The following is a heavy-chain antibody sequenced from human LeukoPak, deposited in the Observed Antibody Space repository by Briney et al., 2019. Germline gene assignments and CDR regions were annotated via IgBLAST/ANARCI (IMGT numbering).Heavy chain of an antibody. Sequence: ASVKVSCKASGDTFSSYAISWVRQAPGQGLEWLGGIIPIFGTANYAQKFQGRVTMTRDMSTSTVYMELSSLRSEDTAVYYCASLAGGNSESSDAFDIWGQGTMVTVSS. CDR3: ASLAGGNSESSDAFDI. CDR1: GDTFSSYA. D-gene: IGHD4-23*01. CDR2: IIPIFGTA. V-gene: IGHV1-69*05. J-gene: IGHJ3*02.